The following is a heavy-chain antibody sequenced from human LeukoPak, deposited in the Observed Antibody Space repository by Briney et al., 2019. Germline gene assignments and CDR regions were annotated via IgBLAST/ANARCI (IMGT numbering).Heavy chain of an antibody. V-gene: IGHV3-64*01. Sequence: GGSLRLSCVASGSTFSSYAMHWVRQTPGKGLEYVSGINSNGGSTHYANSVKGRFTISRDNSKHTLYLQMGSLRTEDMAVYYCARAATATAESAFGYWGQGTLVTVSS. J-gene: IGHJ4*02. CDR2: INSNGGST. CDR1: GSTFSSYA. CDR3: ARAATATAESAFGY. D-gene: IGHD4-17*01.